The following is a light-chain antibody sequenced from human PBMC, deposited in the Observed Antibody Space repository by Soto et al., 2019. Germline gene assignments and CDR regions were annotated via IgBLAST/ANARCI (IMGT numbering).Light chain of an antibody. CDR3: QQYDSYSWT. CDR2: AAY. V-gene: IGKV1-8*01. Sequence: AIRMTQSPSSLSASTGDRVTITCRASQGISSDLAWYQQKPGKAPKVLIYAAYTLKSGVQSRFSGSGSGTEFTLTIRSLQPDDFATYYCQQYDSYSWTFGQGTKVDIK. J-gene: IGKJ1*01. CDR1: QGISSD.